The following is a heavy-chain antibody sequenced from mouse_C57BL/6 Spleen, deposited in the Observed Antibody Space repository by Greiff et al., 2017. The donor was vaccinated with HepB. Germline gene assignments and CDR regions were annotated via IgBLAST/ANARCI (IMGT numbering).Heavy chain of an antibody. D-gene: IGHD4-1*01. CDR2: ISSGSSTN. CDR1: GFTFSDYG. Sequence: DVHLVESGGGLVKPGGSLKLSCAASGFTFSDYGMHWVRQAPEKGLEWVAYISSGSSTNYYADTVKGRFTISRDNAKNTLFLQMTSLRSEDTAMYYCACWDVKGYWGQGTTLTVSS. CDR3: ACWDVKGY. V-gene: IGHV5-17*01. J-gene: IGHJ2*01.